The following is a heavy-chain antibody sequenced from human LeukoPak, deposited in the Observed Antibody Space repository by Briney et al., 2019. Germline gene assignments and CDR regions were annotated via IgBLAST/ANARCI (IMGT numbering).Heavy chain of an antibody. CDR3: ARGLGAYYYDSNGYYGY. J-gene: IGHJ4*02. CDR2: MNPNTGFT. V-gene: IGHV1-8*01. Sequence: ASVKVSCKASRYTFTSYDINWVRQATGQGLEWMGWMNPNTGFTGYAQKFQGRVTMTRDTSVSTACMELSSLKSEDTAVYYCARGLGAYYYDSNGYYGYWGQGTLVTVSS. CDR1: RYTFTSYD. D-gene: IGHD3-22*01.